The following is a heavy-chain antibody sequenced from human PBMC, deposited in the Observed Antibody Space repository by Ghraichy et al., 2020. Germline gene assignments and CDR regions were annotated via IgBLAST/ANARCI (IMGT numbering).Heavy chain of an antibody. V-gene: IGHV3-48*01. CDR1: GFTFSSYS. Sequence: LSLTCAASGFTFSSYSMNWVRQAPGKGLEWVSYITSSSTTIYYADSVKGRFTISRDNAKNSLYLQMNSLRAEDTAVYYCAKDRGYSGSYYVLDSWGQGTLVTVSS. CDR3: AKDRGYSGSYYVLDS. D-gene: IGHD1-26*01. J-gene: IGHJ4*02. CDR2: ITSSSTTI.